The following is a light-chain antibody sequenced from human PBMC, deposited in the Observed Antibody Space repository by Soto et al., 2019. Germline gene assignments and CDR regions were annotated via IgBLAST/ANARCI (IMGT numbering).Light chain of an antibody. CDR1: NSNIGSNY. CDR3: ASWDDSLGCPDVV. J-gene: IGLJ2*01. Sequence: QSVLTQPPSASGTPGQRVTISCSGNNSNIGSNYVYWYQQLPGTAPKLLISSNNQRPSGVPDRFSGSKSGTSASLAISGLRSEDEANYYCASWDDSLGCPDVVFGGGTKLTVL. CDR2: SNN. V-gene: IGLV1-47*01.